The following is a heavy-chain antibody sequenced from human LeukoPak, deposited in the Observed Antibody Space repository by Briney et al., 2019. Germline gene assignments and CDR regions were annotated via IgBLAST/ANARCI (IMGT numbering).Heavy chain of an antibody. Sequence: GASVKVSCTASGYTFTSYDMNWVRQATGQGLEWMGWMYANSSNTGYAQKFKGRVTMTRNTSISTAYMELSSLRSEDTAVYYCARAVVVVPAAIMGIYYYYGMDVWGQGTTVTVSS. V-gene: IGHV1-8*01. CDR1: GYTFTSYD. CDR2: MYANSSNT. D-gene: IGHD2-2*02. CDR3: ARAVVVVPAAIMGIYYYYGMDV. J-gene: IGHJ6*02.